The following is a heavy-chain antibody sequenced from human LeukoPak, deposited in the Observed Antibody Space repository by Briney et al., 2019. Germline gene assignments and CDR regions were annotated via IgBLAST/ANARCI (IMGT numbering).Heavy chain of an antibody. D-gene: IGHD2-15*01. CDR1: GGSISSGGYY. J-gene: IGHJ4*02. CDR3: ARGRYCSGGSCAGPFDY. V-gene: IGHV4-31*03. CDR2: IYYSGST. Sequence: SQTLSLTCTVSGGSISSGGYYWSWIRQHPGKGLEWIGYIYYSGSTYYNPSLKSRVTISVDTSKNQFSLKLSSVTAADTAVYYCARGRYCSGGSCAGPFDYWGQGTLVTVSS.